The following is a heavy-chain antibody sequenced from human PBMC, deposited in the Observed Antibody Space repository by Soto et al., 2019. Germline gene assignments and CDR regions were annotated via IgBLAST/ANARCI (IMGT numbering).Heavy chain of an antibody. J-gene: IGHJ5*02. CDR1: GDSITRNSYF. V-gene: IGHV4-39*01. Sequence: PAETLSLTCTVSGDSITRNSYFWAWIRHPPRKGLEWIGSIYYSGSTYHNPSLKSRVTISVDRSNNQFSLKLTSVTAADTAVYYCARAGYYYDSSGQSGWFDPWGQGTLVTVSS. CDR3: ARAGYYYDSSGQSGWFDP. D-gene: IGHD3-22*01. CDR2: IYYSGST.